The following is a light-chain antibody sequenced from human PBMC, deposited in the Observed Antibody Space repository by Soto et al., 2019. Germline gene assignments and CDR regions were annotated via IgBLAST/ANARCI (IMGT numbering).Light chain of an antibody. CDR1: QSISGW. CDR3: QQEHAYPYA. J-gene: IGKJ2*01. V-gene: IGKV1-5*03. Sequence: DIQMTQSPSTLSASAGDRVTITCRASQSISGWLAWYQQRPGKAPKLLIHKASTLESGVPSRFSGSGSGTDFTLTLDSLQPDDFATYPCQQEHAYPYAFGQGTKLEIK. CDR2: KAS.